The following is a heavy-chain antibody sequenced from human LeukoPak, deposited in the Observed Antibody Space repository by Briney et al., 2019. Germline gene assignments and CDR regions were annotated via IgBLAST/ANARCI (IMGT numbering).Heavy chain of an antibody. V-gene: IGHV4-30-4*01. CDR1: GGSISSGDYY. D-gene: IGHD3-16*02. J-gene: IGHJ4*02. CDR2: IYYSGST. CDR3: ARAGGYYDYVWGSYRSPLDY. Sequence: PSQTLFLTCTVSGGSISSGDYYWSWIRQPPGKGLEWIGYIYYSGSTYYNPSLKSRVTISVDTSKNQFSLKLSSVTAADTAVYYCARAGGYYDYVWGSYRSPLDYWGQGTLVTVSS.